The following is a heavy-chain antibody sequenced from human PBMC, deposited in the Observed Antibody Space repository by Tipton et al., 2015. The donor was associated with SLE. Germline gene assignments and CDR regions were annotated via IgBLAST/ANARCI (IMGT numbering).Heavy chain of an antibody. CDR2: IHSSGST. J-gene: IGHJ1*01. CDR1: GGPISSYY. CDR3: ATNGHGETYEFFTEYLRH. D-gene: IGHD5-12*01. Sequence: TLSLTCTVSGGPISSYYWSWIRQPAGKGLEWIGQIHSSGSTSYNPPLKSRVSISVDMSNNQVSLKLSSVTAADTALYYCATNGHGETYEFFTEYLRHWGQGTLVTVSS. V-gene: IGHV4-4*07.